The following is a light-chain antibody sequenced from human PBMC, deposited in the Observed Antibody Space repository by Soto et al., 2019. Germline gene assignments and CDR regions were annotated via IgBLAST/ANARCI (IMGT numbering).Light chain of an antibody. CDR3: QPYDSSRRGPV. V-gene: IGLV1-40*01. CDR2: DNS. CDR1: SSNIGAGYD. J-gene: IGLJ7*01. Sequence: QSVLTQPPSVSGAPGQRVTISCTGSSSNIGAGYDVHWYQQLPGTAPKLLIYDNSNRPSGVPDRFSGSKSGTSAFLPITGPQGEVGGIYSAQPYDSSRRGPVFGGGTQLPV.